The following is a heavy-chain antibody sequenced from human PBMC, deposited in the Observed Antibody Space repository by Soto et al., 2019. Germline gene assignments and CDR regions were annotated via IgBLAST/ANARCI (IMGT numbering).Heavy chain of an antibody. CDR1: GFTFSSYG. V-gene: IGHV3-33*06. D-gene: IGHD2-2*01. CDR2: IWYDGSNK. J-gene: IGHJ6*02. CDR3: AKEFRCTSCYWVPQQNYYYGMDV. Sequence: GGSLRLSCAASGFTFSSYGMHWVRQAPGKGLEWVAVIWYDGSNKYYADSVKGRFTISRDNSKNTLYLQMNSLRAEDTAVYYCAKEFRCTSCYWVPQQNYYYGMDVWGQGTTVTVSS.